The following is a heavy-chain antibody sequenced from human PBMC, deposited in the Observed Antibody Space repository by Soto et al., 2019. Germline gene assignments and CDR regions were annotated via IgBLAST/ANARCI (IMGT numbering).Heavy chain of an antibody. Sequence: QVQLQESGPGLVKPSETLSLTCTVSGASVSSGNYYWSWIRQPPGKGLECIGSISYSGSTNYNPALKRRVTLSIDTCKNQFSLQLSSVTAANTAVYYCPRGSGSYYAYRGQGTLLTVSS. CDR3: PRGSGSYYAY. V-gene: IGHV4-61*01. J-gene: IGHJ4*02. D-gene: IGHD1-26*01. CDR1: GASVSSGNYY. CDR2: ISYSGST.